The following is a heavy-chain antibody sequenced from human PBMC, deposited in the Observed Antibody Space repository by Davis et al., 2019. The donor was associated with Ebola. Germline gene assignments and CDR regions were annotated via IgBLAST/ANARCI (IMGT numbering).Heavy chain of an antibody. V-gene: IGHV3-33*01. D-gene: IGHD3-9*01. J-gene: IGHJ4*02. CDR3: ARDAFSLSRYDTEDH. Sequence: GESLKISCVASGFTFTDYGIHWVRQAPGKGLEGVSIIWYDGSNKDYADSVKGRFTISRDDSKNTVYLQMDSLRAEDTAIYYCARDAFSLSRYDTEDHWGQGTLVTVSS. CDR2: IWYDGSNK. CDR1: GFTFTDYG.